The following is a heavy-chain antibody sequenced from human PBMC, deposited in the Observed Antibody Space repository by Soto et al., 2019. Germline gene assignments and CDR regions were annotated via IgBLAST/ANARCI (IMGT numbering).Heavy chain of an antibody. J-gene: IGHJ6*02. V-gene: IGHV4-38-2*02. D-gene: IGHD2-15*01. CDR3: ARDGGCSGGSCYSHYYYGMDV. CDR2: IYHSGST. CDR1: GYSISSDDY. Sequence: SETLSLTCDVSGYSISSDDYWGWIRQPPGKGLEWIGSIYHSGSTYYNPSLKSRVIMSVDTSTNQFSLKLYSVTAADTAVYYCARDGGCSGGSCYSHYYYGMDVWGQGTTVTVSS.